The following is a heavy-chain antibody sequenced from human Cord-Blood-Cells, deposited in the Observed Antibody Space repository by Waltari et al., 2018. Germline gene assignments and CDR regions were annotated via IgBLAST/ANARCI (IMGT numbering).Heavy chain of an antibody. D-gene: IGHD6-19*01. CDR1: GYTFNGSY. Sequence: QVQLVQSGAEVKKPGASVKVSCQASGYTFNGSYMHWVRQAPGQGLEWMGWINPNSGGTNYAQKFQGRVTMTRDTSISTAYMELSRLRSDDTAVYYCARDEAGDNWFDPWGQGTLVTVSS. CDR3: ARDEAGDNWFDP. J-gene: IGHJ5*02. CDR2: INPNSGGT. V-gene: IGHV1-2*02.